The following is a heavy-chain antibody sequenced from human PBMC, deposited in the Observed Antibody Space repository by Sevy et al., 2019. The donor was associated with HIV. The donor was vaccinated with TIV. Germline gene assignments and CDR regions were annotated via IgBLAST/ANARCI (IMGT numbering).Heavy chain of an antibody. Sequence: GESLKISCKGSGYSFTSYWIGWVRQMPGKGLEWMGIIYPGDSDTRYSPSFQGQVTISADKSISTAYLQRSSLKASDTAMYYCARSVIGSSWYDAFDIWGQGAMVTVSS. CDR3: ARSVIGSSWYDAFDI. V-gene: IGHV5-51*01. J-gene: IGHJ3*02. D-gene: IGHD6-13*01. CDR2: IYPGDSDT. CDR1: GYSFTSYW.